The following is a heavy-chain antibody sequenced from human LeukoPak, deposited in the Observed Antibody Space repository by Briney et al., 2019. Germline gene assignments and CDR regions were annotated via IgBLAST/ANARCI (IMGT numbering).Heavy chain of an antibody. V-gene: IGHV3-7*01. J-gene: IGHJ3*02. D-gene: IGHD1-7*01. CDR3: ARDSRPNWNYDDAFDI. Sequence: GGSLRLSCAASGFTFSTFWMSWVRQAPGKGLEWVANIKQDGSEKYYVDSVKGRFTISRDNAKNSLYLQMNSLRAEDTAVYYCARDSRPNWNYDDAFDIWGQGTMVTVSS. CDR2: IKQDGSEK. CDR1: GFTFSTFW.